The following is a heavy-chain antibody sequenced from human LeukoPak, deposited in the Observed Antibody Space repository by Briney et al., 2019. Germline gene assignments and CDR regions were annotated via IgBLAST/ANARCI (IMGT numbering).Heavy chain of an antibody. J-gene: IGHJ4*02. V-gene: IGHV1-18*01. CDR1: GYTFTSYG. CDR3: ARVNYYDSSGSFDY. CDR2: ISAYNGNT. D-gene: IGHD3-22*01. Sequence: ASVTVSCKASGYTFTSYGISWVRQAPGQGLEWMGWISAYNGNTNYAQKLQGRVTMTTDISTSTAYMELRSLRSDDTAVYYCARVNYYDSSGSFDYWGQGTLVTVSS.